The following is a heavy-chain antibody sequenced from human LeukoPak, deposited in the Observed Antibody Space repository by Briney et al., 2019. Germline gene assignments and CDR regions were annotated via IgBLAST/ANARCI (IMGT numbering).Heavy chain of an antibody. CDR1: GYTFTGYY. CDR2: INTNTGNP. V-gene: IGHV7-4-1*02. Sequence: ASVKVSCKASGYTFTGYYIHWVRQAPGQGLEWMGWINTNTGNPTYAQGFTGRFVFSLDTSVSTAYLQISSLKAEDTAVYYCARGGNYDSGGYYRYWGRGTLVTVSS. CDR3: ARGGNYDSGGYYRY. D-gene: IGHD3-22*01. J-gene: IGHJ4*02.